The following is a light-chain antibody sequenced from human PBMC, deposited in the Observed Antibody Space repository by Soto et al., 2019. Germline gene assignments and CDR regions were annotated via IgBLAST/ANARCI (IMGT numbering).Light chain of an antibody. J-gene: IGKJ4*01. CDR3: QSYDGAPLT. Sequence: DIQMTQSPSSLSASVGDRVAITCRASQGIRSFLACYQQKPGKVPKLLIYGASTLQSGITSRFGGSGSGTDFTLTISSLQPEDVATYYCQSYDGAPLTFGGGTKVESK. V-gene: IGKV1-27*01. CDR1: QGIRSF. CDR2: GAS.